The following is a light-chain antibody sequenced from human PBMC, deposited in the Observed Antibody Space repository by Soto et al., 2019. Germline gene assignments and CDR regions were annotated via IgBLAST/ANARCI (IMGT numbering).Light chain of an antibody. V-gene: IGLV2-14*01. CDR1: SRDVVAYNY. CDR2: EVS. Sequence: ALTQPASVSGSPGQSITISCTGSSRDVVAYNYVSWYQQRPGKAPKLMIYEVSNRPSGVSNRFSGSKSGNTASLTISGLQAEDEADYYCSSYTSSISLVFGTGTKVTVL. CDR3: SSYTSSISLV. J-gene: IGLJ1*01.